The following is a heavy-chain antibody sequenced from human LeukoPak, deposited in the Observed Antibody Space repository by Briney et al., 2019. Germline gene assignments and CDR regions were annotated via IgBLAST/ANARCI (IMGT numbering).Heavy chain of an antibody. CDR2: IWYDGSNK. V-gene: IGHV3-33*01. D-gene: IGHD6-13*01. J-gene: IGHJ4*02. CDR1: GFPFSSYG. CDR3: AIRPRPASWYYFDY. Sequence: PGRSLRLSCAASGFPFSSYGMHWVRQAPGKGLEWVAVIWYDGSNKYYADSVKGRFTISRDNSKNTLYLQMNSLRAEDTAVYYCAIRPRPASWYYFDYWGQGTLVTVSS.